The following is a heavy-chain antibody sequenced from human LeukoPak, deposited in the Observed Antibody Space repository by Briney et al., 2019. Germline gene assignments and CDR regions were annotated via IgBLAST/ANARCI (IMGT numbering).Heavy chain of an antibody. CDR3: ATAAVSRGYSGYDLD. CDR1: GYTLTELS. D-gene: IGHD5-12*01. V-gene: IGHV1-24*01. Sequence: ASVKVSCKVSGYTLTELSMHWVRQAPGKGLEWMGGFDPEDGETIYAQKFQGRVTMTEDTSTDTAYMELSRLRSEDTAVYYCATAAVSRGYSGYDLDWGQGTLVTVSS. J-gene: IGHJ4*02. CDR2: FDPEDGET.